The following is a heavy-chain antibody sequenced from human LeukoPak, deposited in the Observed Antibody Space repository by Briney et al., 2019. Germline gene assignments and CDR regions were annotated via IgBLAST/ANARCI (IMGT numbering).Heavy chain of an antibody. CDR3: ARSGSYSIGFDY. J-gene: IGHJ4*02. V-gene: IGHV3-13*05. CDR2: IGTGGDP. D-gene: IGHD1-26*01. CDR1: GFXFSSYD. Sequence: GGSLKLSCGASGFXFSSYDMYWVRQATGQGQEWVSGIGTGGDPSYPGSVKGRFTISRENGKNSLYLQMNSLRAGDTAVYYCARSGSYSIGFDYWGQGTLVTVSS.